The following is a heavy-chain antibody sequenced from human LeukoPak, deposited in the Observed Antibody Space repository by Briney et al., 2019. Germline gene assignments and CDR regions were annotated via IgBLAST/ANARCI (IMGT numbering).Heavy chain of an antibody. Sequence: SETLSLTCTFSGGSVSSYYWSWIRQPAGKGLEWIGRIYTSGSTNYNPSLKSRVTMSVDTSKNQFSLRLSSVTVADTAVYYCASSLSGSYYGLDYWGQGTLVTVSS. J-gene: IGHJ4*02. CDR1: GGSVSSYY. CDR3: ASSLSGSYYGLDY. V-gene: IGHV4-4*07. D-gene: IGHD1-26*01. CDR2: IYTSGST.